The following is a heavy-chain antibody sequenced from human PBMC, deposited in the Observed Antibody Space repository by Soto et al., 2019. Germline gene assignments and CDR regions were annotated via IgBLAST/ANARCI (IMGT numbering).Heavy chain of an antibody. CDR1: GGTFSSYA. CDR3: ARVVVVPAALHDYYYGMDV. Sequence: SVKVSCKASGGTFSSYAISRVRQAPGQGLEWMGGIIPIFGTANYAQKFQGRVTITADESTSTAYMELSSLRSEDTAVYYCARVVVVPAALHDYYYGMDVWGQGTTVTVPS. CDR2: IIPIFGTA. D-gene: IGHD2-2*01. J-gene: IGHJ6*02. V-gene: IGHV1-69*13.